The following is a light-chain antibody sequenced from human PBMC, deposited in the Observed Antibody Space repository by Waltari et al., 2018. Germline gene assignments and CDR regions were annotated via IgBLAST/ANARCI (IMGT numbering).Light chain of an antibody. V-gene: IGKV3-20*01. CDR1: QSVSRT. CDR3: QKYGTLPAT. CDR2: DAS. J-gene: IGKJ1*01. Sequence: LSPGERATLSCRASQSVSRTLAWYQQKPGQAPRLLIYDASSRATGIPDRFSGSGSGTDFSLTISRLEPEDFAVYYCQKYGTLPATFGQGTKAEIK.